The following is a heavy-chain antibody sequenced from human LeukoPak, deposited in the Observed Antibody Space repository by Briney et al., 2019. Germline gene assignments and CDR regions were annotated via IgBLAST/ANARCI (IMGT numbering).Heavy chain of an antibody. J-gene: IGHJ4*02. D-gene: IGHD4-17*01. Sequence: PGRSLRLSCAASGFTFSSYGMHWVREAPGNGLEWVAVISYDGSNKYYADSVKGRFTISRDNSKNTLYLQMNSLRAEDTAVYYCAMRYGDYVVNWGQGTLVTVSS. CDR2: ISYDGSNK. V-gene: IGHV3-30*03. CDR1: GFTFSSYG. CDR3: AMRYGDYVVN.